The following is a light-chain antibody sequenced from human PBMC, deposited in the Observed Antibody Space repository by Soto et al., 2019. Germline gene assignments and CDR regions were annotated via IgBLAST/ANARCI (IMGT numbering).Light chain of an antibody. J-gene: IGKJ1*01. Sequence: DIPMTQSPSTLSASVGDRVTITCRASQSISSWLAWYQQKPGTAPNLLIYKASTLQSGVPSRFSGSGSGTEFTLTISSLQLDDSATYYCQQYNDNWTFGQGTKVEIK. CDR2: KAS. CDR1: QSISSW. V-gene: IGKV1-5*03. CDR3: QQYNDNWT.